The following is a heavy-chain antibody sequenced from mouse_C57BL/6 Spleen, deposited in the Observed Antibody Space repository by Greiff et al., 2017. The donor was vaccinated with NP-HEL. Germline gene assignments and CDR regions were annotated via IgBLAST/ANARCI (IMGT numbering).Heavy chain of an antibody. J-gene: IGHJ2*01. CDR1: GYTFTDYE. CDR2: IDPETGGT. CDR3: TRGQFSTSY. Sequence: VQLQQSGAELVRPGASVTLSCKASGYTFTDYEMHWVKQTPVHGLEWIGAIDPETGGTAYNQKFKGKAILTADKSSSTAYMELRSLTSEDSAVYYCTRGQFSTSYWGQGTTRTVSS. V-gene: IGHV1-15*01. D-gene: IGHD1-1*01.